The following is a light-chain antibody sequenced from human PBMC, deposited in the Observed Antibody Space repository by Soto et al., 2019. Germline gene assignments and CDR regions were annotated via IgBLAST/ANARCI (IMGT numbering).Light chain of an antibody. J-gene: IGKJ5*01. CDR2: GAS. Sequence: TQSPSSLSASVGDRITLTCWARQNVLSNYLAWYQQKPGQAPRLLIYGASTRATGIPDRFGGSGSGTDFTLTISSLEPEDFAVYYCQQRNNWPPEITFGQGTRLEI. CDR1: QNVLSNY. V-gene: IGKV3-11*01. CDR3: QQRNNWPPEIT.